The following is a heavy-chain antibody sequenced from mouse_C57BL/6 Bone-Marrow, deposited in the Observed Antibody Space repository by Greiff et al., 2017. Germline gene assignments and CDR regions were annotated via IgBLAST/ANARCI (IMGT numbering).Heavy chain of an antibody. CDR3: TTLIFFDV. J-gene: IGHJ1*03. V-gene: IGHV14-4*01. Sequence: VHVKQSGAELVRPGASVKLSCTASGFNIKDDYMHWVKQRPEQGLEWIGWIDPENGDTEYASKFQGKATITADTSSNTAYLQLSSLTSEDTAVCYCTTLIFFDVWGTGTTVTVSS. CDR2: IDPENGDT. D-gene: IGHD1-1*01. CDR1: GFNIKDDY.